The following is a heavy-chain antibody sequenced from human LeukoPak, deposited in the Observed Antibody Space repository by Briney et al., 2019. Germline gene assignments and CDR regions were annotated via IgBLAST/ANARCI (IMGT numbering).Heavy chain of an antibody. Sequence: PGGSLRLSCAASGFTFSDYYMSWIRQAPGKGLEWVSYISSSSSYTNYADSVKGRFTISRDNAKNSLYLQMNSLRAEDTAVYYCARGAWGTTVTTGFDYWGQGTLVTVSS. J-gene: IGHJ4*02. V-gene: IGHV3-11*05. CDR3: ARGAWGTTVTTGFDY. CDR2: ISSSSSYT. D-gene: IGHD4-17*01. CDR1: GFTFSDYY.